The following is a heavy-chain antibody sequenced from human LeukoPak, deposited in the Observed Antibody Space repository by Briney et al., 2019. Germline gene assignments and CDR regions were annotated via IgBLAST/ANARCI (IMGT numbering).Heavy chain of an antibody. Sequence: SQTLSLTCTVSGGSISSGGYYWSWIRQHPGKGLEWIGYIYYSGSTYYNPSLKSRVTISVDTSKNQFSLKLSSVTAADTAVYYCARSTSCPFCWFDPWGQGTLVTVSS. CDR3: ARSTSCPFCWFDP. J-gene: IGHJ5*02. CDR2: IYYSGST. V-gene: IGHV4-31*03. D-gene: IGHD2-2*01. CDR1: GGSISSGGYY.